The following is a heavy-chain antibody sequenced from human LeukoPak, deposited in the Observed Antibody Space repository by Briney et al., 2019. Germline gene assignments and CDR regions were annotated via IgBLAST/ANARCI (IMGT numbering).Heavy chain of an antibody. V-gene: IGHV3-7*01. CDR3: ARARQYSSSWFDP. J-gene: IGHJ5*02. CDR2: IKQDGSEK. CDR1: EFTFSSYS. D-gene: IGHD6-13*01. Sequence: GGSLRLSCAASEFTFSSYSMSWVRQAPGKGLEWVADIKQDGSEKFYVDSVKGRFTISRDNAKNSLYLQMNSLRAEDTAVYYCARARQYSSSWFDPWGQGTLVTVSS.